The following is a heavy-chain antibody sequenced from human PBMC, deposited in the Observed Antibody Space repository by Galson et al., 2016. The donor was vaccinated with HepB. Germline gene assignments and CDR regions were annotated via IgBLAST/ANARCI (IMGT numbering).Heavy chain of an antibody. D-gene: IGHD2/OR15-2a*01. CDR1: GFAFSSYW. Sequence: SLRLSCAASGFAFSSYWMTWVRQAPGKGLEWVANIKDDGSVQNYVDSVKGRFTISRDNGKNSLYLQLNSLRAEDTAVYYCARDSSTEMTETWLHYCDAFDIWGPGTMVIVSS. V-gene: IGHV3-7*01. CDR3: ARDSSTEMTETWLHYCDAFDI. CDR2: IKDDGSVQ. J-gene: IGHJ3*02.